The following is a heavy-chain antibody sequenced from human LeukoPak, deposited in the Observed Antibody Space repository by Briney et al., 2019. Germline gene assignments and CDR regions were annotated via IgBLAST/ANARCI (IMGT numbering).Heavy chain of an antibody. V-gene: IGHV1-2*06. D-gene: IGHD3-22*01. CDR1: GYTFTGYY. Sequence: GASVKVSCKASGYTFTGYYMHRVRQAPGQGLEWMGRINPNSGGTNYAQKFQGRVTMTRDTSISTAYMELSRLRSDDTAVYYCARGRGYSKGFDYWGQGTLVTVSS. J-gene: IGHJ4*02. CDR3: ARGRGYSKGFDY. CDR2: INPNSGGT.